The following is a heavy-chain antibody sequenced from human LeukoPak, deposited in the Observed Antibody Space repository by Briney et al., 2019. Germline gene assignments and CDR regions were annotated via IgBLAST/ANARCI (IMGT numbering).Heavy chain of an antibody. D-gene: IGHD6-19*01. CDR3: ARPHIAVAGYYFDD. CDR1: GASINFYY. V-gene: IGHV4-59*01. J-gene: IGHJ4*02. Sequence: PSETLSLTCTVSGASINFYYWSWVRQSPGKGLEWIGNVYYSGSANYNPSLQSRVTISVETSKNQFSLKLTSVTAADTAVYYCARPHIAVAGYYFDDWGQGALVTVSS. CDR2: VYYSGSA.